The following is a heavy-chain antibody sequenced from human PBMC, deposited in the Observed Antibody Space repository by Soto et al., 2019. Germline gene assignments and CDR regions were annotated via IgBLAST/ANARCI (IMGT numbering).Heavy chain of an antibody. CDR1: GYTFTSYD. J-gene: IGHJ4*02. V-gene: IGHV1-8*01. CDR3: ARAQERRGFDY. Sequence: QVQLVQSGAEVKKPGASVKVSCKASGYTFTSYDINWVRQATGQGLEGMGWMNPNSGNTVYAQTFQGRVTMTRNTSISTAYMELSILTSDDTAVYYSARAQERRGFDYWGQGTLVTVSS. CDR2: MNPNSGNT.